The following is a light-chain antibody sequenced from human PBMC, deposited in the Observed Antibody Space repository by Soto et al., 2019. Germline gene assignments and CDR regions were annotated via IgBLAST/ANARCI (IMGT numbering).Light chain of an antibody. Sequence: EMVMTQSPATLSVSPGERATLSCRASQSVSSNLAWYQQKPGQAPRLLIYGASSRATGIPDRFSGSGSGTDFTLTISRLEPEDFAVYYCQQYGSSPLTFGGGTKV. V-gene: IGKV3-20*01. CDR3: QQYGSSPLT. CDR2: GAS. CDR1: QSVSSN. J-gene: IGKJ4*01.